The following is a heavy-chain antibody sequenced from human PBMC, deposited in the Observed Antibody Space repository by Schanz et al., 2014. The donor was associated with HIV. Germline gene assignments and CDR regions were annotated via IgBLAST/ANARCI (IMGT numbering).Heavy chain of an antibody. CDR2: ISYDGSRK. V-gene: IGHV3-30*18. Sequence: QVQLVESGGGVVQPGRSLRVSCAASGFTFNSYGMHWVRQAPGKGLEWVAVISYDGSRKHFADSVKGRFTISRDNSKNTLYLQMKSLRAEDTAVYYCAKDRNQYDSRYIGKGNYYYYYGMDVWGQGTTVTVS. D-gene: IGHD3-22*01. J-gene: IGHJ6*02. CDR1: GFTFNSYG. CDR3: AKDRNQYDSRYIGKGNYYYYYGMDV.